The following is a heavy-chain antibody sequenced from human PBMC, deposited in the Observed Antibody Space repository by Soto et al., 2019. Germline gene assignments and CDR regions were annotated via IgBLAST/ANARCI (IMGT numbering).Heavy chain of an antibody. D-gene: IGHD5-18*01. Sequence: GGSLRLSCTVSGFTFTNSAMSWVRQAPGQGLEWVSSITGSGSNTYYADSVTGRFTMSRDTSKNTLFLQMNSLRAEDTAVYYCAKDKSQLGLSYGVFDFWGQGTLVTVSS. CDR2: ITGSGSNT. V-gene: IGHV3-23*01. J-gene: IGHJ4*02. CDR1: GFTFTNSA. CDR3: AKDKSQLGLSYGVFDF.